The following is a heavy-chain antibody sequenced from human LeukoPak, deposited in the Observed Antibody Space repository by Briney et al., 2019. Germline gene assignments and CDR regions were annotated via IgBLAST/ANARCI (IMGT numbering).Heavy chain of an antibody. V-gene: IGHV1-69*04. CDR1: GGTFSSYA. J-gene: IGHJ3*02. CDR3: ARDDYDSSGYYPVGAFDI. D-gene: IGHD3-22*01. Sequence: ASVKVSCKASGGTFSSYAISWVRQAPGQGLEWMGRIIPILGIANYARKFQGRVTITADKSTSTAYMELSSLRSEDTAVYYCARDDYDSSGYYPVGAFDIWGQGTMVTVSS. CDR2: IIPILGIA.